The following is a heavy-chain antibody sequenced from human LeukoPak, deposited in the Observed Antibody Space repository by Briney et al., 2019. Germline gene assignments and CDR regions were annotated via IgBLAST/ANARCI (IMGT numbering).Heavy chain of an antibody. CDR1: GGSISSYY. CDR2: IYYSRST. Sequence: SESLSLTCTVSGGSISSYYWSWIRQPPRKGLEGIGYIYYSRSTNYNPSLKSRVTISVDTSKNQFSLKLSSVTAADTAVYYCARGGIWYKYFDYWGQGTLVTVSS. J-gene: IGHJ4*02. V-gene: IGHV4-59*01. D-gene: IGHD6-13*01. CDR3: ARGGIWYKYFDY.